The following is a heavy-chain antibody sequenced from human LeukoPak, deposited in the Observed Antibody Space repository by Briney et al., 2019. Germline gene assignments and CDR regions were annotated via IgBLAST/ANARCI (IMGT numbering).Heavy chain of an antibody. D-gene: IGHD3-10*01. CDR3: ARGVRQYYYGSGSYYPPFYYYYYMDV. CDR1: GGSISSYY. J-gene: IGHJ6*03. CDR2: IYYSGST. Sequence: SETLSLTCTVSGGSISSYYWSWIRQPPGKGLEWIGYIYYSGSTNYNPSLKSRVTISVDTSKNQFSLKLSSVTAADTAVYYCARGVRQYYYGSGSYYPPFYYYYYMDVWGKGTTVTVSS. V-gene: IGHV4-59*12.